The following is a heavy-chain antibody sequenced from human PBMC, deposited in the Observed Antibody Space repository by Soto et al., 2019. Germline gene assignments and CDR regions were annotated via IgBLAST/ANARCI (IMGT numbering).Heavy chain of an antibody. CDR1: GGTFSSYA. CDR3: GVDRIAVAGTSVLDP. CDR2: IIPIFGTA. D-gene: IGHD6-19*01. Sequence: QVQLVQSGAEVEKPGSSVKVSCKASGGTFSSYAISWVRQAAGQGLEWMGGIIPIFGTANYAQKFQGRGRITAEESTSTAYVELSSLRSEGTAVYYCGVDRIAVAGTSVLDPRGQGTLVTVSS. J-gene: IGHJ5*02. V-gene: IGHV1-69*01.